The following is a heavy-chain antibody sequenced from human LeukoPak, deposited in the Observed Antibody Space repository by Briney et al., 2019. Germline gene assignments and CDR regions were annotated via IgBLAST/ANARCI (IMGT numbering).Heavy chain of an antibody. CDR2: IFSNDEK. D-gene: IGHD3-22*01. CDR1: GFSLSNARMG. V-gene: IGHV2-26*01. J-gene: IGHJ4*02. Sequence: SGPTLVKPTETLTLTCTVSGFSLSNARMGVSWIRQPPGKALEWLAHIFSNDEKSYSTSLKSRLTISKDTSKSQVVLTMTNMDHVDTATYYCARQYYYDSSGDRFENYFDYWGQGTLVTVSS. CDR3: ARQYYYDSSGDRFENYFDY.